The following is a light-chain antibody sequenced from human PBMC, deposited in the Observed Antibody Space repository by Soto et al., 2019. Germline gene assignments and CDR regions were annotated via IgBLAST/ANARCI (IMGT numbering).Light chain of an antibody. J-gene: IGKJ1*01. CDR1: QSVLYSSNNKNY. Sequence: DIVMTQSPDSLAVSLGERATINCKSSQSVLYSSNNKNYLAWYQQKPRQPPKLLIYWASTRESGVPDRFSGSGSGTDFTLTISSLQAEDVAVYYCQQYYSTPLAFGQVTKVEIK. CDR2: WAS. V-gene: IGKV4-1*01. CDR3: QQYYSTPLA.